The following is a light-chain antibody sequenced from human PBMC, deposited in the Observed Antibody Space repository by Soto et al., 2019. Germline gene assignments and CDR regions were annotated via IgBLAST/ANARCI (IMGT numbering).Light chain of an antibody. CDR1: QSVSSSY. J-gene: IGKJ2*01. Sequence: EIVLTQSPGTLSLSPGERATLSCRASQSVSSSYLAWYQQKPGQAPRLLIYGASSRATGIPDRFSGSGSGKHFTLTTSRLEPEDFAVYYCQQYGSSPYTFGQGTKLEIK. V-gene: IGKV3-20*01. CDR2: GAS. CDR3: QQYGSSPYT.